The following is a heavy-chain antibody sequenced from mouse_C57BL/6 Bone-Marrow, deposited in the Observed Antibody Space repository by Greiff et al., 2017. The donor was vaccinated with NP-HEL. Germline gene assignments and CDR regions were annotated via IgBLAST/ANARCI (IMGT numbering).Heavy chain of an antibody. J-gene: IGHJ4*01. CDR3: AKGNYSNYYAMDY. CDR1: GFSLTSYG. D-gene: IGHD2-5*01. Sequence: QVQLKESGPGLVQPSQSLSITCTVSGFSLTSYGVHWVRQSPGKGLEWLGVIWRGGSTDYNAAFMSRLSITKDNSKSQVFFKMNSLQADDTAIYYCAKGNYSNYYAMDYWGQGTSVTVSS. CDR2: IWRGGST. V-gene: IGHV2-5*01.